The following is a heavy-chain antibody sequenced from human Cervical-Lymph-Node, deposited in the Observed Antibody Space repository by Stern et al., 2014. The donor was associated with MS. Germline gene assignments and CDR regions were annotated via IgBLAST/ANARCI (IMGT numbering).Heavy chain of an antibody. V-gene: IGHV4-59*08. CDR2: ISSSGGT. J-gene: IGHJ4*02. CDR3: ARGYTTSSGRPDY. CDR1: GGSTSSYY. Sequence: QVQLQESGPGLVKPSETLSLTCTVSGGSTSSYYWSWIRQPPGKGLEWIGYISSSGGTKYNPSLKSRVTISLDTSKNQVSLNLSSVTAADTAVYYCARGYTTSSGRPDYWGQGTLVTVSS. D-gene: IGHD6-6*01.